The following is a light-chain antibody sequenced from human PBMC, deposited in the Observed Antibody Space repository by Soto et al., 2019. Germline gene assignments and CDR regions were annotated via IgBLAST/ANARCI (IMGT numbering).Light chain of an antibody. CDR1: SSDVVGYNY. J-gene: IGLJ3*02. CDR2: EVS. CDR3: SSYTRSSTLK. V-gene: IGLV2-14*01. Sequence: QAALTQPASVSGSPGQSITISCTGTSSDVVGYNYVSWYQQHPGKAPELMIYEVSNRPSWISNRFSGPQSGNTASLTISGLQDEEAADYCCSSYTRSSTLKFGGGTKLTVL.